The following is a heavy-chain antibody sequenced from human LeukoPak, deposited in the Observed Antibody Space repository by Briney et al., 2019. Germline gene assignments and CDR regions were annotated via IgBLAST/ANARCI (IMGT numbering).Heavy chain of an antibody. CDR3: AKGGSSSWDALDY. V-gene: IGHV3-30*02. Sequence: TGGSLRLSCAASGFTFRSYGMHWVRQAPGKGLEWVAFIRYDGSNKYYGDSVKGRFTISRDNSKNTLYLQMDSLRTEDTAVYYCAKGGSSSWDALDYWGQGTLVTVSS. D-gene: IGHD6-13*01. CDR1: GFTFRSYG. J-gene: IGHJ4*02. CDR2: IRYDGSNK.